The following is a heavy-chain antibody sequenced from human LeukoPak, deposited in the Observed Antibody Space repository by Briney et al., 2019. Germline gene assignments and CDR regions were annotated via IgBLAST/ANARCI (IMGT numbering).Heavy chain of an antibody. Sequence: GGSLRLSCAASGFTFRSDWMSWVRQAPGKGLEWVATIKHDLGETHYADSVKGRFTVSRDNPKNSLFLQMNSLRVEDTALYFCAKWDFFGDYFSFDPRGQGTRVTVSS. CDR2: IKHDLGET. CDR3: AKWDFFGDYFSFDP. V-gene: IGHV3-7*01. CDR1: GFTFRSDW. J-gene: IGHJ5*02. D-gene: IGHD1-26*01.